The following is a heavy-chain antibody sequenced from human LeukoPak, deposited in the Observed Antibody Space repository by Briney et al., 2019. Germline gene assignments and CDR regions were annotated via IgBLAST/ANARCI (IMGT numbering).Heavy chain of an antibody. CDR2: ISDTSAYI. J-gene: IGHJ3*02. D-gene: IGHD7-27*01. CDR3: ARKLTGSFDI. CDR1: GFTFSSYC. Sequence: GGSLILSCAASGFTFSSYCMNWVRQAPGKGLEWVSSISDTSAYIYYADSVRGRFTISRDNAKNSLYLQMNSLRAEDTAVYFCARKLTGSFDIWGQGTMVTVSS. V-gene: IGHV3-21*01.